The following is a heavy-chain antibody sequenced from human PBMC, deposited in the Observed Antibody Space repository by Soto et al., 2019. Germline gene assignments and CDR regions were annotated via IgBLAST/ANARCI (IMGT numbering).Heavy chain of an antibody. J-gene: IGHJ6*02. CDR1: GGTFSSYA. CDR3: ARGIKGYFDWLFPYYYGMGV. Sequence: SVKVSCKASGGTFSSYAISWVRQAPGQGLEWMGGIIPIFGTANYAQKFQGRVTITADESTSTAYMELSSLRSEDTAVYYCARGIKGYFDWLFPYYYGMGVWGQGTTVTVSS. D-gene: IGHD3-9*01. V-gene: IGHV1-69*13. CDR2: IIPIFGTA.